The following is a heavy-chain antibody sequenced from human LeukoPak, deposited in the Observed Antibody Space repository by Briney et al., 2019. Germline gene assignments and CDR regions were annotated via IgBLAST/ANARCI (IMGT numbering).Heavy chain of an antibody. V-gene: IGHV4-4*02. CDR1: GGSISSSNW. D-gene: IGHD1-7*01. CDR3: ARLTGTTNMDAFDI. J-gene: IGHJ3*02. CDR2: IYHSGST. Sequence: SGTLSLTCAVSGGSISSSNWWSWVCQPPGKGLEWIGEIYHSGSTNYNPSLKSRVTISVDKSKNQFSLKLSSVTAADTAVYYCARLTGTTNMDAFDIWGQGTMVTVSS.